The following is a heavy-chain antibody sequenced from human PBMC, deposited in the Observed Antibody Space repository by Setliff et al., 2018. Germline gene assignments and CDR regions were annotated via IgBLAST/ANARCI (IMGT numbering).Heavy chain of an antibody. J-gene: IGHJ4*02. CDR2: ISSSGGT. V-gene: IGHV4-59*01. D-gene: IGHD4-17*01. Sequence: SETLSLTCTVSGGSISGFAWNWIRQFPGRRLEWIGEISSSGGTLYTPPLRSRVSMSVDTSRNQFSLNLTSMTAADTAVYYCARIWGYGDFSFGYWGQGTRVTVSS. CDR1: GGSISGFA. CDR3: ARIWGYGDFSFGY.